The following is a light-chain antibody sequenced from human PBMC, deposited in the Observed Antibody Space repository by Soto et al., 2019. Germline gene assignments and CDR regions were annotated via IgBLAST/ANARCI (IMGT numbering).Light chain of an antibody. CDR2: TAS. Sequence: DVQMTQSPSSLSASVGDRVTITCRASQGISNFLAWYQQKPGKVPKLLIYTASTLQSGVPSRFSGSGSGTDFTFTISGLQPEDVATYYCQKDNSVHRTFGQGTKVEIK. CDR1: QGISNF. CDR3: QKDNSVHRT. J-gene: IGKJ1*01. V-gene: IGKV1-27*01.